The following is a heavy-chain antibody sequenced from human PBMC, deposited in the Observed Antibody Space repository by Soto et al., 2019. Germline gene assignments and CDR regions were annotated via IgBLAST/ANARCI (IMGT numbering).Heavy chain of an antibody. D-gene: IGHD3-10*01. J-gene: IGHJ2*01. CDR2: ISAYNGNT. V-gene: IGHV1-18*01. CDR3: ARDETITMVRGANPGYFDL. CDR1: GYTFTSYG. Sequence: GASVKVSCKASGYTFTSYGISWVRQAPGQGLEWMGWISAYNGNTNYAQKLQGRVTMTTDTSTSTAYMELRSLRSDDTAVYYCARDETITMVRGANPGYFDLWGRGTLVTVSS.